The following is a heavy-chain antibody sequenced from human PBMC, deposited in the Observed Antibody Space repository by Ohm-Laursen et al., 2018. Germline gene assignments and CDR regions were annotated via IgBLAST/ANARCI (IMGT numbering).Heavy chain of an antibody. CDR3: ARGGLRWRYY. V-gene: IGHV3-21*01. CDR2: ISSSSSYI. D-gene: IGHD4-23*01. CDR1: GFTFSSYS. Sequence: GSLRLSCSASGFTFSSYSMNWVRQAPGKGLEWVSSISSSSSYIYYADSVKGRFTISRDNAKNSLYLQMNSLRAEDTAVYYCARGGLRWRYYWGQGTLVTVSS. J-gene: IGHJ4*02.